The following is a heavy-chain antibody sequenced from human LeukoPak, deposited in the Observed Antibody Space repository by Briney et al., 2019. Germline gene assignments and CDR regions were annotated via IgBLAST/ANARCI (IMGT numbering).Heavy chain of an antibody. CDR3: ASMGRDGYNRPPGP. Sequence: ASVNVSCMAARYTFTGYYMHWVRQAPGQGLEWMGWINPNSGGTNYAQKFQGRVTMTRDTSISTAYMELSRLRSDDTAVYYCASMGRDGYNRPPGPWGQGTLVTVSS. V-gene: IGHV1-2*02. D-gene: IGHD5-24*01. CDR1: RYTFTGYY. J-gene: IGHJ5*02. CDR2: INPNSGGT.